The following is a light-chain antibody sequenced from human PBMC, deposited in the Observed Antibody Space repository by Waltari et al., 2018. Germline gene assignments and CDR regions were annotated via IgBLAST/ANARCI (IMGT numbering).Light chain of an antibody. CDR3: VTWDESLNGPV. CDR1: SSNIGSDT. Sequence: QSVLTQPPSASGAPGQRVTISCSGSSSNIGSDTVKWYQQLPGTAPKLLIYNNDQLPSGFPDRFSGSKSGTSASLAISGLQSEDEADYYCVTWDESLNGPVFGGGTKLTVL. J-gene: IGLJ3*02. V-gene: IGLV1-44*01. CDR2: NND.